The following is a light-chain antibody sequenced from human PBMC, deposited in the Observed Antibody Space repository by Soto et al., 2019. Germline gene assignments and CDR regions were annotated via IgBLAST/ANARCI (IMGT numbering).Light chain of an antibody. V-gene: IGKV3-11*01. CDR1: QNVSSY. Sequence: EIVLTQSPATLSLSPGERANISCRASQNVSSYLAWYQQKPGQAPRLLIYDASNRATGIPARFRGSGTGTNFTLMISILVPEDFTVYNCQQRSNWPPITFGQGTPLEIK. J-gene: IGKJ5*01. CDR2: DAS. CDR3: QQRSNWPPIT.